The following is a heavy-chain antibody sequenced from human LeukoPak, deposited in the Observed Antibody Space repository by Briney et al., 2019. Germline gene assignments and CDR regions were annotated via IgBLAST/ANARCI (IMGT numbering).Heavy chain of an antibody. CDR3: ARMAAAGTSRDY. CDR1: GYTFTSYY. D-gene: IGHD6-13*01. CDR2: INPSGGST. J-gene: IGHJ4*02. V-gene: IGHV1-46*01. Sequence: ASVKVSCKASGYTFTSYYMHWVRQAPGQGLEWMGIINPSGGSTSYAQKFQGRVTMTRDMSTSTVYMELSSLRSEDTAVYYCARMAAAGTSRDYWGQGTLVTVSS.